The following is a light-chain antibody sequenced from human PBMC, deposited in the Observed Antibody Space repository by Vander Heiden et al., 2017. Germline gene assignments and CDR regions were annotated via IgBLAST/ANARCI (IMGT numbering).Light chain of an antibody. CDR1: ESVSSY. V-gene: IGKV3-11*01. Sequence: IVLTQSPATLSLSPGERATLYCRASESVSSYLAWYQQKPGQAPRLLIYDASNRATGIPARFSGSGSGTDFTLTISSLEPEDFAVYYCQQRSNWKWTFGQGTKVEIK. J-gene: IGKJ1*01. CDR3: QQRSNWKWT. CDR2: DAS.